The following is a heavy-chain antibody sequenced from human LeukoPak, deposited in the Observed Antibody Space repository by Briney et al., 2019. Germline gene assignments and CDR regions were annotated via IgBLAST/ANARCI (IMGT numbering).Heavy chain of an antibody. D-gene: IGHD2-15*01. Sequence: GGSLRLSCAASGFTFSSYAMSWVRQAPGKGPEWVSAISGSGGSTYYADSVKGRFTISRDNSKNTLYLQMNSLRAEDTAVYYCAKDLPYCSGGSCNSGAEYFQHWGQGTLVTVSS. CDR2: ISGSGGST. V-gene: IGHV3-23*01. CDR3: AKDLPYCSGGSCNSGAEYFQH. CDR1: GFTFSSYA. J-gene: IGHJ1*01.